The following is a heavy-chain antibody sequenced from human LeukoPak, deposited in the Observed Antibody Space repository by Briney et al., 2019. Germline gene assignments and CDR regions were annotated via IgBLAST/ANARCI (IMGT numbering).Heavy chain of an antibody. D-gene: IGHD5-18*01. CDR3: ARCPRVDTGLIGWYFDL. V-gene: IGHV1-69*13. CDR1: GYTFTSYG. CDR2: IIPIFGTA. Sequence: SVKVSCKASGYTFTSYGISWVRQAPGQGLEWMGGIIPIFGTANYAQKFQGRVTITADESTSTAYMELSSLRSEDTAVYYCARCPRVDTGLIGWYFDLWGRGTLVTVSS. J-gene: IGHJ2*01.